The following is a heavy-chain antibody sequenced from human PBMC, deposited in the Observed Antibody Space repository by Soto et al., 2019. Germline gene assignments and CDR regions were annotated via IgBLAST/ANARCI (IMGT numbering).Heavy chain of an antibody. CDR3: ARGSSDI. D-gene: IGHD6-6*01. Sequence: EVQLGESGGGLVQPGGSLRLSCAASGFTFRPYWMHWVRQAPGKGLVWVSRINSDGRSTNHADSVKGRFTISRDNAKNTLYLQMNRLRVEDTAMYYCARGSSDIWGQGTMVTVSS. CDR2: INSDGRST. V-gene: IGHV3-74*01. CDR1: GFTFRPYW. J-gene: IGHJ3*02.